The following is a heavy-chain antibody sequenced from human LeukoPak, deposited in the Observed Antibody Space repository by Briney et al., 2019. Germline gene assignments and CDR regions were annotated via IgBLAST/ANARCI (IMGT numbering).Heavy chain of an antibody. CDR3: AKSQLVVYYFDY. D-gene: IGHD6-13*01. V-gene: IGHV3-23*01. CDR2: ISGSGGST. Sequence: GGSLRLSCAASGFTFSSYAMSWVRQAPGKGLEWVSAISGSGGSTYYADSVKGRFTISRANSKNTLYLQMNSLRAEDTAVYYCAKSQLVVYYFDYWGQGTLVTVSS. CDR1: GFTFSSYA. J-gene: IGHJ4*02.